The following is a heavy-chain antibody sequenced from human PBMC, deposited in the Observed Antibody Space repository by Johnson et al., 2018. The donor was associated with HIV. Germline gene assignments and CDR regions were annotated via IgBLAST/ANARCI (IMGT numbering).Heavy chain of an antibody. CDR3: AKDYYGSGSKHDAFDI. CDR2: MWYDGSNK. CDR1: GFPFSSYG. V-gene: IGHV3-33*06. J-gene: IGHJ3*02. D-gene: IGHD3-10*01. Sequence: QVQLVESGGGVVQPGRSLRLSCTASGFPFSSYGMHWVRQAPGRGLEWVAVMWYDGSNKYYADSVKGRFTISRDNSKNTLYLQMNSLRAEDTAVYYCAKDYYGSGSKHDAFDIWGQGTMVTVSS.